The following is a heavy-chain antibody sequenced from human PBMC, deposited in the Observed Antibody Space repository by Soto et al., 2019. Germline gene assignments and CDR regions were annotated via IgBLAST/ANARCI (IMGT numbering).Heavy chain of an antibody. CDR2: IIPIFGTT. D-gene: IGHD2-15*01. CDR3: ARDPRQDCSGETCYYS. Sequence: SVKVSCKASGGTLSSYVISWVRQAPGQRLEWMGGIIPIFGTTTYGEKFQGRATITADESTSTTYMELSSLKSEDTAVYYCARDPRQDCSGETCYYSWGQGTLVTVSS. CDR1: GGTLSSYV. J-gene: IGHJ4*02. V-gene: IGHV1-69*13.